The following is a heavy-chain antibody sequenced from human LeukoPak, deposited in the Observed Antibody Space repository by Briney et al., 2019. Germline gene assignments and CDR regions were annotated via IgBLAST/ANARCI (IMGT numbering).Heavy chain of an antibody. Sequence: GGSLRLSCAASGFTFSSFGMTWVRQAPGKGLEWVSPISSGSSSIYYADSVKGRFTTSRDNAKNSLFLQMNSLRAEDTAVYYCASSDLPDAFDFWGQGTMVTVSS. CDR2: ISSGSSSI. V-gene: IGHV3-21*01. CDR3: ASSDLPDAFDF. J-gene: IGHJ3*01. CDR1: GFTFSSFG.